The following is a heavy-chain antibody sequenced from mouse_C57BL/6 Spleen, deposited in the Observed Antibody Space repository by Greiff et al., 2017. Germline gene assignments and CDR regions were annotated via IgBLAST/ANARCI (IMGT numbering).Heavy chain of an antibody. Sequence: QVQLQQSGAELARPGASVKLSCKASGYTFTSYGISWVKQRTGQGLEWIGEIYPRSGNTYYNEKFKGKGTLTADKSSSTAYMELRSLTSEDSAVYFCARWDYYDSHFDYWGQGTTLTVSS. CDR3: ARWDYYDSHFDY. V-gene: IGHV1-81*01. D-gene: IGHD2-4*01. CDR1: GYTFTSYG. CDR2: IYPRSGNT. J-gene: IGHJ2*01.